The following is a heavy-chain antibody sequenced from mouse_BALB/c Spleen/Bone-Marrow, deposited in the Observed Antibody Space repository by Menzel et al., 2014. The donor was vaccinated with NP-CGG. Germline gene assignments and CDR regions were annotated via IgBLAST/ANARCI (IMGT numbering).Heavy chain of an antibody. D-gene: IGHD1-1*01. V-gene: IGHV14-1*02. Sequence: EVQLQQSGAELVRPGALVKLSRKTSGFNIKDYYMFWLKQRPEQGLEWIGWIDPETNYTIYDPKFQGKASITADTSSNTAYLQLSSLTSEDIAVYYCARFLLRDYAMDYWGQGTSVTVSS. CDR3: ARFLLRDYAMDY. J-gene: IGHJ4*01. CDR1: GFNIKDYY. CDR2: IDPETNYT.